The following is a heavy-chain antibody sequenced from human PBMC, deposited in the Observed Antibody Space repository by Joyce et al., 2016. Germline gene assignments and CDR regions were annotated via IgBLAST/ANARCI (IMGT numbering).Heavy chain of an antibody. CDR3: ARHVTDWFDP. J-gene: IGHJ5*02. V-gene: IGHV5-10-1*03. Sequence: EVQLVQSGAEVKQPGESLSISCKGSGYSFTSHWISWVRQMPGKGLEWMGRIDPRDSYTDYSPSFEGNVTISVDKTISAAYLQWSSLRASDTAIYYCARHVTDWFDPWGQGTLVTVSS. CDR1: GYSFTSHW. CDR2: IDPRDSYT. D-gene: IGHD3-10*02.